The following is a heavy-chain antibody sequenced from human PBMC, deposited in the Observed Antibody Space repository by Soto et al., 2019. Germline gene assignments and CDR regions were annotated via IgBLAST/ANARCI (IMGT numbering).Heavy chain of an antibody. CDR2: ISYDGSNK. CDR3: SKGDYYDTSLAFDY. J-gene: IGHJ4*02. D-gene: IGHD3-22*01. CDR1: GFTFSNFG. V-gene: IGHV3-30*18. Sequence: QVQLVESGGGVVQPGRSLRLSCAASGFTFSNFGMHWVRQAPGKGLEWVAVISYDGSNKYYADSVRGRFTISRDNSKNTLYLQMNSLRAEDTAVYYCSKGDYYDTSLAFDYWGQGTLITVSS.